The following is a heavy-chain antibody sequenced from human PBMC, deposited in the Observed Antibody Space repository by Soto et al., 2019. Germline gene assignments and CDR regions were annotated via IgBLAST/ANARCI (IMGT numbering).Heavy chain of an antibody. Sequence: GGSLRLSCSASGFTFSSYAMYWVRQAPGKGLEYVSAISSNGGSTYYADSVKGRFTISRDNSKNTLYLQMSSLRAEDTAVYYCVKYLYSYYDFWSGYRGGNYYGMDVWGQGTTVTVSS. CDR3: VKYLYSYYDFWSGYRGGNYYGMDV. V-gene: IGHV3-64D*08. CDR2: ISSNGGST. CDR1: GFTFSSYA. J-gene: IGHJ6*02. D-gene: IGHD3-3*01.